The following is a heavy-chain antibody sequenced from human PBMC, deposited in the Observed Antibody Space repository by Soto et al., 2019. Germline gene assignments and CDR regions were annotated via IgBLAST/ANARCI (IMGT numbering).Heavy chain of an antibody. D-gene: IGHD1-26*01. CDR3: AKDLRIRATTSVFDY. CDR1: GFTFSSYG. CDR2: ISYDGSNK. V-gene: IGHV3-30*18. J-gene: IGHJ4*02. Sequence: PGGSLRLSCAASGFTFSSYGMHWVRQAPGKGLEWVAVISYDGSNKYYADSVKGRFTISRDNSKNTLYLQMNSLRAEDTAVYYCAKDLRIRATTSVFDYWGQGTLVPSPQ.